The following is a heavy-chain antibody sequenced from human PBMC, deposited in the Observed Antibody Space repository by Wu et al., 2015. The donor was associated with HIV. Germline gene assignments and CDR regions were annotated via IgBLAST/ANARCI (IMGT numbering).Heavy chain of an antibody. V-gene: IGHV1-58*02. J-gene: IGHJ3*01. CDR1: GADLLTSV. Sequence: QLHLVQSGPEVAKPETSVKVSCKASGADLLTSVIQWVRQIRGQRPEWIGWIVVGSGKTNYAQDFAERLKIFRDMSTRTVYMELNSLKVEDTAVYYCARGRTWEKRLVRNDDAFDLWGQGTMVTVFS. CDR3: ARGRTWEKRLVRNDDAFDL. CDR2: IVVGSGKT. D-gene: IGHD6-13*01.